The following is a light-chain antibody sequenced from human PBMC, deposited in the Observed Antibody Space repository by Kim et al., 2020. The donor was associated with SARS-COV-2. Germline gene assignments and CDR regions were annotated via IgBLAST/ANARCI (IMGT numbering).Light chain of an antibody. V-gene: IGKV3-20*01. J-gene: IGKJ2*01. Sequence: SLSPGERATLSCRASQSVSSSYLAWYQQKPGQAPGLLIYGASSRATGIPDRFSGSGSGTDFTLTISRLEPADFAVYYCQQYGSSRTFGQGTKLEI. CDR2: GAS. CDR3: QQYGSSRT. CDR1: QSVSSSY.